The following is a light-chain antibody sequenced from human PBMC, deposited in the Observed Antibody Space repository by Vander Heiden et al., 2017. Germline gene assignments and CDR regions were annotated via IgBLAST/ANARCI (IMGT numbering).Light chain of an antibody. CDR3: QSYDSSNWV. J-gene: IGLJ3*02. CDR2: EDN. CDR1: SGSIASNY. V-gene: IGLV6-57*01. Sequence: NFMLTQPHSVSESPGKTVTIPCSRSSGSIASNYVQWYQQRPGSSPTTVIYEDNQRPSGVPARFSGSIDSSSNSASLTISGLKTEDEAAYYCQSYDSSNWVFGGGTKLTVV.